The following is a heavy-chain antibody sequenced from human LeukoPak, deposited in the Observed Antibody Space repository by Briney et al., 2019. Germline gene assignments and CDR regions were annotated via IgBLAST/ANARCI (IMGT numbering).Heavy chain of an antibody. J-gene: IGHJ4*02. CDR2: ISGSGGST. V-gene: IGHV3-23*01. Sequence: GGSLRLSCAASGFTFSSYAMSWVRQAPGKGLEWVSAISGSGGSTYYADSVKGRFTISRDNSKNILYLQMNSLRAEDTAVYYCAQSYPPPGSDINFDYWGQGTLVTVSS. CDR1: GFTFSSYA. D-gene: IGHD1-26*01. CDR3: AQSYPPPGSDINFDY.